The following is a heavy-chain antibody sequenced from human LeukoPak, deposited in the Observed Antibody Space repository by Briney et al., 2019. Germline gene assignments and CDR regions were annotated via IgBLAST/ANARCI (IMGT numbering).Heavy chain of an antibody. V-gene: IGHV4-39*01. CDR1: GGSISSSSYY. D-gene: IGHD3-3*01. Sequence: SETLSLTCTVSGGSISSSSYYWGWIRQPPGKGLEWNGSIYYSGSTYYNPSLKSRVTISVDTSKNQFSLTLSSVTAADTAVYFCARHRRIFGVVYFDYWGQGTLVTVSS. CDR3: ARHRRIFGVVYFDY. J-gene: IGHJ4*02. CDR2: IYYSGST.